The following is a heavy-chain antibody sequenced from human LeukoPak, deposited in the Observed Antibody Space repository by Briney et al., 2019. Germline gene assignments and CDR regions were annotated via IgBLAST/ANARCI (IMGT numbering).Heavy chain of an antibody. CDR3: ARGVAENGNPNYFDP. D-gene: IGHD2-21*01. CDR2: VWSDGTRE. CDR1: GFIFSRYA. J-gene: IGHJ5*02. V-gene: IGHV3-33*01. Sequence: GGSLRLSCAASGFIFSRYAMHWVRQAPGTGLEWVSVVWSDGTREYYIDSVKGRFTISRDNSKNTLYLQMNSLRAEDTAVYSCARGVAENGNPNYFDPWGRGTLVTVSS.